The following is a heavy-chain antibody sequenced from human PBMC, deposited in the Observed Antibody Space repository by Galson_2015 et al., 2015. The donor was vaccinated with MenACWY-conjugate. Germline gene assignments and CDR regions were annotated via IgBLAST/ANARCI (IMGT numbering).Heavy chain of an antibody. V-gene: IGHV3-74*01. CDR3: AKTRGASFYFDS. J-gene: IGHJ4*02. CDR2: INPGGSST. D-gene: IGHD1-26*01. CDR1: GFIFNTYW. Sequence: SLRLSCAASGFIFNTYWMHWVRHAPGKGLVWVSRINPGGSSTTYADYVKDRFTISRDNAKNTLYLQMNSLRPEDTAVFYRAKTRGASFYFDSWGQGTLVTVSS.